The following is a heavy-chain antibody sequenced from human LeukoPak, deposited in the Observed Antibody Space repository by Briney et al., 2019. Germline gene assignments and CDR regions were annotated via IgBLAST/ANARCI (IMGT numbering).Heavy chain of an antibody. Sequence: GGSLRLSCAVSGFTFSNYDMHWVRQARGKGLEWVAVIWYDGSNKYYADSVKGRFTISRDNSKNTLYLQMNTLRAEDTAVYYCARDPGGVVYFDYWGQGTLVTVSS. V-gene: IGHV3-33*01. J-gene: IGHJ4*02. CDR3: ARDPGGVVYFDY. CDR1: GFTFSNYD. D-gene: IGHD2-8*01. CDR2: IWYDGSNK.